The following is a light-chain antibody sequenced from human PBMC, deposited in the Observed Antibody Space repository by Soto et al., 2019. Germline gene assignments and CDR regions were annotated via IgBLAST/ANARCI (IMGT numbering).Light chain of an antibody. CDR1: NSDVGGYNY. J-gene: IGLJ3*02. CDR3: CSYVDTDTWV. Sequence: QSVLTQPRSVSGSPGQSVTISCTGTNSDVGGYNYVSWYQQYPGKAPKLMISGVSERPSGVPDRFSGSKSGNTASLTISGLQAEDGADYYCCSYVDTDTWVFGGGTNVTVL. CDR2: GVS. V-gene: IGLV2-11*01.